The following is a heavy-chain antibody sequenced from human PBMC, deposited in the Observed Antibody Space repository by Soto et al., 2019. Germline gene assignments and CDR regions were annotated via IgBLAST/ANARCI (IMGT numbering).Heavy chain of an antibody. CDR3: AKDGTTGTTRYYYYGMDV. V-gene: IGHV3-30*18. CDR2: ISYDGSNK. CDR1: GFTFSSYG. J-gene: IGHJ6*02. Sequence: QVQLVESGGGVVQPGRSLRLSCAASGFTFSSYGMHWVRQAPGKGLEWVAVISYDGSNKYYADFVKGRFTISRDNSKNTLYLQTNSLRAEDTAVYYCAKDGTTGTTRYYYYGMDVWGQGTTVTVSS. D-gene: IGHD1-1*01.